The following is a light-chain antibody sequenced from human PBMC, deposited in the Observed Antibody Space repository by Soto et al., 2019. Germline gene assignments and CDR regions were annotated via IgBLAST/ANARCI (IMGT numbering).Light chain of an antibody. CDR3: GQFVSSPPRT. J-gene: IGKJ1*01. CDR2: GVS. CDR1: QSVGDTF. Sequence: EIVLTQSPGTLSLSPGEKATLSCRASQSVGDTFLSWYQQKPGLAPRLLIYGVSNSATGIPERFSGSGSGTDFILTISRLEPEDLVLYYCGQFVSSPPRTFGQGTKVEIK. V-gene: IGKV3-20*01.